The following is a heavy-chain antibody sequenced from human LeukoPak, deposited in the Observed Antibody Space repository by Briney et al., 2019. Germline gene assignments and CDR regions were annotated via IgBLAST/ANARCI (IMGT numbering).Heavy chain of an antibody. CDR2: ISSSGNSI. Sequence: SCKVSGYTLTELSMHWVRQAPGKGLEWISAISSSGNSIYYTDSLKGRFTISRDNAKNSLYLQMDDLRGEGTAVYYCARGGGTCDFWGQGTLVTVS. CDR3: ARGGGTCDF. J-gene: IGHJ4*02. V-gene: IGHV3-21*01. CDR1: GYTLTELS. D-gene: IGHD2-15*01.